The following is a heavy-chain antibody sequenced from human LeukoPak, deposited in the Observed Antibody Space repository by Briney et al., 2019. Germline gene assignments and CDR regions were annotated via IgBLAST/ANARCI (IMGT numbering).Heavy chain of an antibody. CDR2: IYYSET. Sequence: SETLSLTCTVSGGSIGSGSYSWGWIRQPPGKELEWIGSIYYSETSYNPSLRSRVTISADTSQNQFSLKLTSVTAADTAIYYCARLPGVCDKDFYGSGSYSWFDPWGQGTLVTVSS. V-gene: IGHV4-39*01. CDR3: ARLPGVCDKDFYGSGSYSWFDP. D-gene: IGHD3-10*01. J-gene: IGHJ5*02. CDR1: GGSIGSGSYS.